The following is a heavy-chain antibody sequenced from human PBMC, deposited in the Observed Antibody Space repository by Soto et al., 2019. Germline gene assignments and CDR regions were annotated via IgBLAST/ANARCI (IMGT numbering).Heavy chain of an antibody. CDR2: IWYDGSNK. J-gene: IGHJ4*02. CDR1: GFTFSSYG. V-gene: IGHV3-33*01. D-gene: IGHD2-2*02. CDR3: ARDGPIYCSSTSCYIGY. Sequence: QVQLVESGGSVVQPGRSLRLSCAASGFTFSSYGMHWVRQAPGKGLEWVAVIWYDGSNKYYADSVKGRFTISRDNSKNTLYLQMNSLRAEDTAVYYCARDGPIYCSSTSCYIGYWGQGTLVTVSS.